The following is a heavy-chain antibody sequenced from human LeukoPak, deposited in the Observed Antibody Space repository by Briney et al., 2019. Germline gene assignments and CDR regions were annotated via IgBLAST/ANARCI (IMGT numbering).Heavy chain of an antibody. J-gene: IGHJ4*02. CDR1: GFTFIKYW. CDR3: ARDSANVVGAKSIFDY. D-gene: IGHD1-26*01. CDR2: ISGSSSYI. V-gene: IGHV3-21*01. Sequence: GGSLRLSCGASGFTFIKYWMSWVRQAPGKGLEWVSSISGSSSYIYYADSVKGRFTISRDNAKNSLHLQMSSLRAEDTAVYYCARDSANVVGAKSIFDYWGQGALVTVSS.